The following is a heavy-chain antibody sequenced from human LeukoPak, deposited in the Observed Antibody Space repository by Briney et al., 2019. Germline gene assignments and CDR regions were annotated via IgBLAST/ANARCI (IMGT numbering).Heavy chain of an antibody. CDR1: GFTFSSYS. CDR2: ISSTGSTI. Sequence: GGSLRLSCAVSGFTFSSYSMNWVRQAPGKGLEWVSYISSTGSTIYYADSVKGRFTISRDNSKNTLYLQMNSLRAEDTAVYYCARDHRDGVVIMIGWWFDPWGQGTLVTVSS. V-gene: IGHV3-48*01. D-gene: IGHD3-3*01. J-gene: IGHJ5*02. CDR3: ARDHRDGVVIMIGWWFDP.